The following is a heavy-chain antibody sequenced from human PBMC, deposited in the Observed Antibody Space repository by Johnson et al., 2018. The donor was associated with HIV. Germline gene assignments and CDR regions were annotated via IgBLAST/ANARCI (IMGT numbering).Heavy chain of an antibody. CDR3: ARDYETI. Sequence: VQLLESGGGLVQPGGSLRLSCAASGFTVSSNYMSWVRQAPGKGLEWVSIIYSGGSTYYADSVKGRFTISRDNSKDTLYLEMNSLRAEDTAVYYCARDYETIWGQGTMVTVSS. V-gene: IGHV3-66*02. CDR1: GFTVSSNY. D-gene: IGHD3-16*01. CDR2: IYSGGST. J-gene: IGHJ3*02.